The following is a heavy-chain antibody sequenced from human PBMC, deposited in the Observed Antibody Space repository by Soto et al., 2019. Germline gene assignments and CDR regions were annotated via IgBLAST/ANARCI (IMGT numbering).Heavy chain of an antibody. J-gene: IGHJ2*01. Sequence: QVQLVQSGAEVKKPGASVKVSCKASGYTFTSYYMHWVRQAPGQGLEWMGIINPSGGSTSYAQKFQGGVTMTRDTSTSTVYMELSSLRSEDTAVYYCARGGVVVTAQLYWYFDLWGRGTLVTVSS. V-gene: IGHV1-46*01. CDR1: GYTFTSYY. CDR3: ARGGVVVTAQLYWYFDL. CDR2: INPSGGST. D-gene: IGHD2-21*02.